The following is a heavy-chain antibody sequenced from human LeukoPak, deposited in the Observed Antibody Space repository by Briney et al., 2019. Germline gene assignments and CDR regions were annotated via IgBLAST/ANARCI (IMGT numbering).Heavy chain of an antibody. J-gene: IGHJ4*02. D-gene: IGHD6-19*01. V-gene: IGHV3-30*18. Sequence: GGSLRLSCAASGFTFSSYSMNWVRQAPGKGLEWVAVISYDGSNKYYADSVKGRFTISRDNSKNTLYLQMNSLKTEDTAVYYCTKGRYTSGGFDYWGQGTLVTVSS. CDR3: TKGRYTSGGFDY. CDR2: ISYDGSNK. CDR1: GFTFSSYS.